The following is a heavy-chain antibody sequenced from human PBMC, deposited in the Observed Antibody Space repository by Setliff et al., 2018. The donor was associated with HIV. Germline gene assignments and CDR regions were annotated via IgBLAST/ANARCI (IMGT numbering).Heavy chain of an antibody. CDR2: IWYDGSNK. Sequence: PGGSLRLSCAASGFTFSSYGMHWVRQAPGKGLEWVAVIWYDGSNKYYADSVKGRFTISRDNSKNTLYLQMNSLRAEDTAVCYCAKDLVTTTGPDYWGQGTLVTVSS. CDR1: GFTFSSYG. D-gene: IGHD1-1*01. J-gene: IGHJ4*02. CDR3: AKDLVTTTGPDY. V-gene: IGHV3-33*06.